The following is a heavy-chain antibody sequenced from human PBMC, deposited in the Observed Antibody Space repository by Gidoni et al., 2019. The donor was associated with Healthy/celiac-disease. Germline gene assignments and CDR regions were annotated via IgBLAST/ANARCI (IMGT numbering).Heavy chain of an antibody. CDR1: GGSISSSSYY. Sequence: QLQLQESGPGLVTPSATLSLTCTVSGGSISSSSYYWGWIRQPPGKGLEWIGSIYYSGSTYYNPALKSRVTISVDTSKNQFSLKLSSVTAADTAVYYGARTIGDSSSRGGYWGQGTLVTVSS. CDR2: IYYSGST. V-gene: IGHV4-39*01. J-gene: IGHJ4*02. D-gene: IGHD6-6*01. CDR3: ARTIGDSSSRGGY.